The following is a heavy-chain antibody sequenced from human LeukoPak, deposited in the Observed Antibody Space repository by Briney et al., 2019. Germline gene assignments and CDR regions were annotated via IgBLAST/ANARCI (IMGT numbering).Heavy chain of an antibody. V-gene: IGHV4-34*01. D-gene: IGHD2-2*01. Sequence: SETLSLTCAVYGGSFSGYYWSWIRQPPGKGLEWIGEINHSGSTNYNPSLKSRVTISVDTSKNQFSLKLSSVTAADTAVYYCARYQLLLPHYGMDVWGQGTTVTVSS. CDR1: GGSFSGYY. J-gene: IGHJ6*02. CDR2: INHSGST. CDR3: ARYQLLLPHYGMDV.